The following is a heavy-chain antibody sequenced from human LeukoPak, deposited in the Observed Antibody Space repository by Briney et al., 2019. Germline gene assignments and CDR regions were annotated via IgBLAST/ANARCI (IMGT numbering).Heavy chain of an antibody. D-gene: IGHD3-10*01. CDR2: ISAYNGNT. Sequence: ASVKVSCKASGYTFTSYGISWVRQAPGQGLEWMGWISAYNGNTNYAQKLQGRVTMTTDTSTSTAYMELRSLRSDDTAVYYCARDRHENYGSGSYSLGYWGQGTLVTVSS. V-gene: IGHV1-18*01. CDR3: ARDRHENYGSGSYSLGY. CDR1: GYTFTSYG. J-gene: IGHJ4*02.